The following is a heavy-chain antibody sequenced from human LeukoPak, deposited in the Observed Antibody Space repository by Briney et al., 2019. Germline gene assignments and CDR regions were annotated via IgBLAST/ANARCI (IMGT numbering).Heavy chain of an antibody. Sequence: GGSLRLSYAASGFTFSSYAMSWVRQAPGKGLEWVSAISGSGGSTYYADSVKGRFTISRDNSKNTLYLQMNSLRAEDTAVYYCAILAGYYYGVDDAFDIWGQGTMVTVSS. D-gene: IGHD3-10*01. CDR1: GFTFSSYA. V-gene: IGHV3-23*01. CDR3: AILAGYYYGVDDAFDI. CDR2: ISGSGGST. J-gene: IGHJ3*02.